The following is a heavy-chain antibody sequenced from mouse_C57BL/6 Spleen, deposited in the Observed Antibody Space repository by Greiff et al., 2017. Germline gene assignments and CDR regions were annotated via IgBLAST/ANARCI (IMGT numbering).Heavy chain of an antibody. CDR3: ATGDYTGFAY. D-gene: IGHD2-13*01. Sequence: VQLQQPGAELVMPGASVKLSCKASGYTFTSYWMHWVKQRPGQGLEWIGEIDPSDSYTNYNQKFKGKSTLTVDKSSSTAYMQLSSLTSEDSAVYYCATGDYTGFAYWGQGTLVTVSA. V-gene: IGHV1-69*01. J-gene: IGHJ3*01. CDR2: IDPSDSYT. CDR1: GYTFTSYW.